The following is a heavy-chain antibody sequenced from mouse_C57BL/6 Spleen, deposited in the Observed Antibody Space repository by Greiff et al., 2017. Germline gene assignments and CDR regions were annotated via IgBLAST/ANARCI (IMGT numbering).Heavy chain of an antibody. V-gene: IGHV1-52*01. CDR3: ARGDYYGSSYEWYFDV. CDR1: GYTFTSYW. D-gene: IGHD1-1*01. CDR2: IDPSDSET. J-gene: IGHJ1*03. Sequence: QVQLQQPGAELVRPGSSVKLSCKASGYTFTSYWMHWVKQRPIQGLEWIGNIDPSDSETHYNQKFKDKATLTVDKSSSTAYMQLSSLTSEDSAVYYCARGDYYGSSYEWYFDVWGTGTTVTVSS.